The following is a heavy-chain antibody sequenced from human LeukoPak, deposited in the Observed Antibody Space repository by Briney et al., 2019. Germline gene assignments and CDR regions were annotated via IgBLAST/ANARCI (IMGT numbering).Heavy chain of an antibody. CDR2: IYYSGNT. CDR1: GGSISSYY. Sequence: PSETLSLTCTVSGGSISSYYWSWIRQPPGKELEWIGYIYYSGNTNYNPSLKSRVTISVDTSKNQFSLKLSSVTAADTAVYYCARSGALTGYLYWGQGTLVTVSS. D-gene: IGHD3-9*01. CDR3: ARSGALTGYLY. V-gene: IGHV4-59*01. J-gene: IGHJ4*02.